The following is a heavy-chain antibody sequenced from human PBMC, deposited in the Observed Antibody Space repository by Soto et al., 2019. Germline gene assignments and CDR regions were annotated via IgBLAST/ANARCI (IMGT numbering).Heavy chain of an antibody. CDR1: GFTFSSYW. CDR3: AVGNSYWFDY. Sequence: GGSLRLSCAASGFTFSSYWMHWVRQAPGKGLVWVSRIDSDGRSTSNADSVKGRFTISRDNAKNTLYLQMNSLRAEDTAVYYCAVGNSYWFDYWGQGTQVTVSS. V-gene: IGHV3-74*01. D-gene: IGHD5-12*01. J-gene: IGHJ4*02. CDR2: IDSDGRST.